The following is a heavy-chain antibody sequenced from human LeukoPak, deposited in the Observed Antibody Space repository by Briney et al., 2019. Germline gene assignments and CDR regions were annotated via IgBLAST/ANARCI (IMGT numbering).Heavy chain of an antibody. J-gene: IGHJ4*02. CDR2: IYYSGST. V-gene: IGHV4-59*01. CDR3: ARAGYYDFWSGYYYFDH. D-gene: IGHD3-3*01. Sequence: SETLSLTCTVSGGSISSYYWSWIRQPPGKGLEWIGYIYYSGSTNYNPSLKSRVTISVDTSKNQFSLKLSSVTAADTAVYYCARAGYYDFWSGYYYFDHWGQGTLVTVSS. CDR1: GGSISSYY.